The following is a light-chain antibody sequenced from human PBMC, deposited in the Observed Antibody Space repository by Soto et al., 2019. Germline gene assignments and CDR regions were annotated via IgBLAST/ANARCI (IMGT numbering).Light chain of an antibody. Sequence: QSALTQPASVSGSPGQSITISCTGTSSDVGGYNYVSWYQQHPGKAPKPMIYDVSNRPSGVSDRFSGSKSGNTASLTISGLQAEDEAYYYCSSYTSSSTHVVFGGGTKLTVL. J-gene: IGLJ2*01. CDR2: DVS. V-gene: IGLV2-14*01. CDR3: SSYTSSSTHVV. CDR1: SSDVGGYNY.